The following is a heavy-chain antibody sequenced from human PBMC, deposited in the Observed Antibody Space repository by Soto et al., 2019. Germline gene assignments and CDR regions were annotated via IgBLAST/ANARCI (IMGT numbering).Heavy chain of an antibody. J-gene: IGHJ4*02. V-gene: IGHV3-23*01. Sequence: EVQLLESGGGLVQPGGSLRLSCAASGFTFSSYAMSWVRQAPGKGLEWVSVISGSGDSTYYADSVKGRFTISRDNSKNTLYLQMNSLRAEDTAVYYCARRTSGWYLDYWGQGTLVTVSS. CDR3: ARRTSGWYLDY. CDR2: ISGSGDST. CDR1: GFTFSSYA. D-gene: IGHD6-19*01.